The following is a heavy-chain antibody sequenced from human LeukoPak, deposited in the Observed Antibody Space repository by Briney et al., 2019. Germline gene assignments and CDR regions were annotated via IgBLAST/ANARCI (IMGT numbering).Heavy chain of an antibody. CDR2: INHRGST. CDR1: GESLSKYY. V-gene: IGHV4-34*01. CDR3: ASSVGSTDY. Sequence: SETLSLTCAVYGESLSKYYWTWLRQSPVMGLEWIGEINHRGSTNLNPSLKSRVTLSVDTSKHQFSLKLTSVTAADAAVYYCASSVGSTDYWGQGTLVTVSS. J-gene: IGHJ4*02. D-gene: IGHD1-26*01.